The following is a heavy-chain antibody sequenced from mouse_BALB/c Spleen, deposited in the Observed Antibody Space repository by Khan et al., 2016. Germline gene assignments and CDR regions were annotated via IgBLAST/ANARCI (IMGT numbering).Heavy chain of an antibody. CDR1: GYTFTDYN. CDR2: IYPYNGGT. J-gene: IGHJ1*01. CDR3: ARSSDWYFDV. Sequence: VQLKQSGPDLVKPGASVKISCKATGYTFTDYNMHWVKQSHGKSLEWIGDIYPYNGGTGYNQKFKNKATLTVDNSSNTASMELRSLTSEDSAVYYCARSSDWYFDVWGAGTTVTVSS. V-gene: IGHV1S29*02.